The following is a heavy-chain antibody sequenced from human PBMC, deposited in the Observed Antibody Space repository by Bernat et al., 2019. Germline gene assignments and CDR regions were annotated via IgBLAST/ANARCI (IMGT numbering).Heavy chain of an antibody. J-gene: IGHJ6*03. CDR3: AGDGRLRGYYYYMDV. CDR2: IYYSGST. D-gene: IGHD2-15*01. Sequence: QVQLQESGPGLVKPSQTLSLTCTVSGGSISSGGYYWSWIRQHPGKGLEWIGYIYYSGSTYYNPSLKSRVTISVDTSKNQFSLKLSSVTAADTAVYYCAGDGRLRGYYYYMDVWGKGTTVTVSS. V-gene: IGHV4-31*03. CDR1: GGSISSGGYY.